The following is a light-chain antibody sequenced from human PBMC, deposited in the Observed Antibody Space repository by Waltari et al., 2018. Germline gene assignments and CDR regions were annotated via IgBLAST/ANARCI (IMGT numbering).Light chain of an antibody. J-gene: IGLJ3*02. V-gene: IGLV3-19*01. CDR2: GHN. CDR1: SLRRYY. CDR3: LSRDTTSTRV. Sequence: SSELTQDPTMSVALGQTVSITCQGDSLRRYYASWYQQRPGQAPTLILYGHNNRPSGVPDRFSGTTSGNTASLTITGAQAEDEADYYCLSRDTTSTRVFGGGTRLTV.